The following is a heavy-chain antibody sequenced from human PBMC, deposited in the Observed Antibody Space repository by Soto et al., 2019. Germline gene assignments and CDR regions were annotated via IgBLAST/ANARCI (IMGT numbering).Heavy chain of an antibody. D-gene: IGHD6-19*01. CDR2: IIPILGIA. J-gene: IGHJ6*02. CDR1: GYTFTTYG. V-gene: IGHV1-69*04. Sequence: ASVKVSCKASGYTFTTYGISWVRQAPGQGLEWMGRIIPILGIANYAQKFQGRVTITADKSTSTAYMELSSLRSEDTAVYYCARDPSEVYYYYYGMDVWGQGTTVTVSS. CDR3: ARDPSEVYYYYYGMDV.